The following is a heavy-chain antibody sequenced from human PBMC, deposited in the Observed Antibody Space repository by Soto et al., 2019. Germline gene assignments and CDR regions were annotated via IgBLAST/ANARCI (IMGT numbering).Heavy chain of an antibody. CDR3: AKSTLVVVTATYFDY. Sequence: QVQLVESGGGVVQPGRSLRLSCAASGFTFSSSGKHWVRQAPGKGLEWVAVISYDGSNKYYADSVKGRFTISRDNSKNTLYLQMNSLRAEDTAVYYCAKSTLVVVTATYFDYWGQGTLVTVSS. J-gene: IGHJ4*02. CDR2: ISYDGSNK. D-gene: IGHD2-21*02. V-gene: IGHV3-30*18. CDR1: GFTFSSSG.